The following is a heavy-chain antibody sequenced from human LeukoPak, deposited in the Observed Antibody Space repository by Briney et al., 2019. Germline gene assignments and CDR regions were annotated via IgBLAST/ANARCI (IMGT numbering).Heavy chain of an antibody. CDR1: GFTFSSYV. CDR3: ARDNRRYYYGSGSYLY. V-gene: IGHV3-48*04. CDR2: INHNGETI. J-gene: IGHJ4*02. Sequence: GGSLRLSCAASGFTFSSYVMSWVRQAPGKGLEWVAYINHNGETIYYPDSVKGRFTISRDNAKNSLYLQMNSLRAEDTAVYYCARDNRRYYYGSGSYLYWGQGTLVTVSS. D-gene: IGHD3-10*01.